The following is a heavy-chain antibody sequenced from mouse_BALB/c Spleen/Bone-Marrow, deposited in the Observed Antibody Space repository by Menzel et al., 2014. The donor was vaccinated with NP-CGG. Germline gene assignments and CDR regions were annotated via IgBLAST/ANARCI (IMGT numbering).Heavy chain of an antibody. CDR3: ARRTLAMDY. V-gene: IGHV1-52*01. J-gene: IGHJ4*01. CDR1: DYTFTTYW. CDR2: IDPSTSET. Sequence: QVQLKHSGPDLVRPGSSVKMSCKASDYTFTTYWMHWVKQRPGQGLEWIGMIDPSTSETRLNQKFKDKATLIVDKSSNTAYMQLISLTSEDSAVYYCARRTLAMDYWGQGTSVTVSS.